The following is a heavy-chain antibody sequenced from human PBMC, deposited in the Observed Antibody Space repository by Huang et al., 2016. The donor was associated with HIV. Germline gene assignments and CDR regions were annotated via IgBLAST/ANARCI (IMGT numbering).Heavy chain of an antibody. J-gene: IGHJ4*02. D-gene: IGHD3-10*01. CDR2: ISGNVGST. CDR3: AKGIKSSGSYYFDY. V-gene: IGHV3-23*01. Sequence: EVQLLESGGGLVQPGGSLRLSCAASGFTFNNYAMNWVRQAPGKGLGWVSTISGNVGSTYYADSVKGRFTISRDNAKNTLYLEMNSLRVEDTAVYYCAKGIKSSGSYYFDYWGQGTLVTVSS. CDR1: GFTFNNYA.